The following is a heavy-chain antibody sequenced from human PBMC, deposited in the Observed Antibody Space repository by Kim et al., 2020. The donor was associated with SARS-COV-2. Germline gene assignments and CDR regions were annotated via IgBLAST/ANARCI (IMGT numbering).Heavy chain of an antibody. CDR3: ARRVLGYCSGGSCYSESYFDY. J-gene: IGHJ4*02. D-gene: IGHD2-15*01. CDR1: GGSFSGYY. CDR2: INHSGST. V-gene: IGHV4-34*01. Sequence: SETLSLTCAVYGGSFSGYYWSWIRQPPGKGLEWIGEINHSGSTNYNPSLKSRVTISVDTSKNQFSLKLSSVTAADTAVYYCARRVLGYCSGGSCYSESYFDYRGQGTLVTVSS.